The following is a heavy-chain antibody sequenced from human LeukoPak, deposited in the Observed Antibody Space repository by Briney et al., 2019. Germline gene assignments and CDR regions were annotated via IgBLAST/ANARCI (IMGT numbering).Heavy chain of an antibody. V-gene: IGHV3-30*02. CDR2: IRYDGSNK. J-gene: IGHJ4*02. CDR1: GFTFSSYG. Sequence: GGSLRLSCAASGFTFSSYGIHWVRQAPGKGLEWVAFIRYDGSNKYYADSAKGRFTISRDNSKNTVFLQMNSLRAEDTAVYYCAEGYSYGYADYWGQGTLVTVSS. D-gene: IGHD5-18*01. CDR3: AEGYSYGYADY.